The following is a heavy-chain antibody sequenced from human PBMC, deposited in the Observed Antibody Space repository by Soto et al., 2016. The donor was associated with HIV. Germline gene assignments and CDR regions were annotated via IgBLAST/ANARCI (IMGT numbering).Heavy chain of an antibody. CDR3: AREPRDGYKRWLLLGWYFDL. Sequence: QLQLQESGPGLVKPSETLSLTCSVSGDSMNSSSDYWGWIRQPPGKGLEWIGSISYSGSTYYKPSLKSRVTISVDTSKNQFSLKLRSVTAADTAVYYCAREPRDGYKRWLLLGWYFDLWGRGTLVTVSS. CDR2: ISYSGST. J-gene: IGHJ2*01. D-gene: IGHD5-18*01. V-gene: IGHV4-39*02. CDR1: GDSMNSSSDY.